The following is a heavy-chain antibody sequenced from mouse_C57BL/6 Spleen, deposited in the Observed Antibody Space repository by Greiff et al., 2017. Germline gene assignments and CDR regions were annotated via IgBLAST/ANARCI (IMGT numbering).Heavy chain of an antibody. Sequence: EVQLVESGGDLVKPGGSLKLSCAASGFTFSSYGMSWVRQTPDKRLEWVATISSGGSYTYYPDSVKGRFTISRDNAKTTLYLQMSSLKSEDTAMYYCARRDSNSWYFEVWGTGTTVTVAS. CDR3: ARRDSNSWYFEV. CDR1: GFTFSSYG. J-gene: IGHJ1*03. D-gene: IGHD2-5*01. CDR2: ISSGGSYT. V-gene: IGHV5-6*01.